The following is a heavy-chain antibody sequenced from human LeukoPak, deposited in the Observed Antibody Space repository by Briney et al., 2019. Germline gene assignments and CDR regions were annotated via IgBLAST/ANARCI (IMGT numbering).Heavy chain of an antibody. D-gene: IGHD5-18*01. Sequence: GGSLRLSCAASGFTVSSNYMSWVRQAPGKGLEWVSVIYSGGSTYYADSVKGRFTISRDNSKNTLYLQMNSLRAEDTAVYYCAKGGYSNGRYYYYMDVWGEGTTVTVSS. V-gene: IGHV3-53*01. CDR2: IYSGGST. CDR3: AKGGYSNGRYYYYMDV. J-gene: IGHJ6*03. CDR1: GFTVSSNY.